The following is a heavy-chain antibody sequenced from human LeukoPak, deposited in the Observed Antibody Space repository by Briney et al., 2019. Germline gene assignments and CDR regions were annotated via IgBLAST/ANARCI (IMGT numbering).Heavy chain of an antibody. CDR1: GGTFSSYA. CDR2: IIPIFGTA. V-gene: IGHV1-69*05. J-gene: IGHJ6*03. CDR3: ARNSNSPYYYYYMDV. Sequence: SVKVSCKASGGTFSSYAISWVRQAPGQGLEWMGGIIPIFGTANYAQKFQGRVTITTDESTSTAYMELGSLRSEDTAVYYCARNSNSPYYYYYMDVWGKGTTVTVSS. D-gene: IGHD4-11*01.